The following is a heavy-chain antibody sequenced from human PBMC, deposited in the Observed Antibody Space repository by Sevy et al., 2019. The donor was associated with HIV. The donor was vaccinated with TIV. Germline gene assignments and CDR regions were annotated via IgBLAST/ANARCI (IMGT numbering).Heavy chain of an antibody. CDR3: ATDGLGWDSLH. CDR1: GYTSTGYY. CDR2: INPNSGGT. D-gene: IGHD7-27*01. J-gene: IGHJ1*01. Sequence: ASVKVSCKASGYTSTGYYMHWVRQAPGQGLEWMGWINPNSGGTNFAQKFQGRVTMTRDTSISTAYMELSRLRSDDTAVYYCATDGLGWDSLHWGQRTLVTVSS. V-gene: IGHV1-2*02.